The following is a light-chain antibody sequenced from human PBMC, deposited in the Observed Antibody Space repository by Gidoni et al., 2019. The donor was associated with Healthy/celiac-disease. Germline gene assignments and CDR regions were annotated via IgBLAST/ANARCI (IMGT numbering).Light chain of an antibody. CDR3: QQSYSTPPT. Sequence: EIQMTQSPSYLSSSVGDRVTITCRASQSISSYLNWYQQKPGNAPKLLIYAASSLQSGVPSRFSGSGSGTDFTLTISNLQPEDFATYYCQQSYSTPPTFGQGTKVEIK. CDR2: AAS. V-gene: IGKV1-39*01. J-gene: IGKJ1*01. CDR1: QSISSY.